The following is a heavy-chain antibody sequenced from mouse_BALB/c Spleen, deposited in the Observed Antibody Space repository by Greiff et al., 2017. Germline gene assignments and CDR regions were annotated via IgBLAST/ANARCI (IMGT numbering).Heavy chain of an antibody. CDR3: ARDDYRYGGGAMDY. V-gene: IGHV2-9*02. D-gene: IGHD2-14*01. J-gene: IGHJ4*01. CDR2: IWAGGST. CDR1: GFSLTSYG. Sequence: VKLQESGPGLVAPSQSLSITCTVSGFSLTSYGVHWVRQPPGKGLEWLGVIWAGGSTNYNSALMSRLSISKDNSKSQVFLKMNSLQTDDTAMYYCARDDYRYGGGAMDYWGQGTSVTVSS.